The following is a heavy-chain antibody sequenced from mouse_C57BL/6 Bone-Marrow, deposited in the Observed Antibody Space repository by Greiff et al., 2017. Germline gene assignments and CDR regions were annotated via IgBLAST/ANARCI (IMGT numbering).Heavy chain of an antibody. CDR3: ARITTVVVFDY. Sequence: QVQLKESGAELVRPGTSVKMSCKASGYTFTNYWIGWAKQRPGHGLEWIGDIYPGGGYTNYNEKFKGKATLTADKSSSTAYMQFSSLTSEDSAIYYCARITTVVVFDYWGQGTTLTVSS. CDR1: GYTFTNYW. CDR2: IYPGGGYT. D-gene: IGHD1-1*01. J-gene: IGHJ2*01. V-gene: IGHV1-63*01.